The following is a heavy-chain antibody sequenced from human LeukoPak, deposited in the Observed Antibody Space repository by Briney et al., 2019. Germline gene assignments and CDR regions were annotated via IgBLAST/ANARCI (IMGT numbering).Heavy chain of an antibody. V-gene: IGHV1-18*01. D-gene: IGHD6-13*01. Sequence: ASVKDSCKASGYTFSRYGINWVRQAPGQGLEWMGWISVYNGNTDYSQRLQGRITMTADTSTSTAFMELTSLRSDDTAVYFCARESTSWSFEYWGPGNLVTVS. CDR2: ISVYNGNT. J-gene: IGHJ4*02. CDR3: ARESTSWSFEY. CDR1: GYTFSRYG.